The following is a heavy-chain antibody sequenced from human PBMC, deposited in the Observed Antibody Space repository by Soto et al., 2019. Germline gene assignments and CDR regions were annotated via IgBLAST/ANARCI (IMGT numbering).Heavy chain of an antibody. CDR1: GFTFSSYA. D-gene: IGHD5-12*01. V-gene: IGHV3-30-3*01. CDR3: ARDLGDGYNYGGTFDY. CDR2: ISYDGSNK. J-gene: IGHJ4*02. Sequence: QVQLVESGGGVVQPGRSLRLSCAASGFTFSSYAMHWVRQAPGKGLEWVAVISYDGSNKYYADSVKGRFTISRDNSKNXLYLQMNSLRAEDTAVYYCARDLGDGYNYGGTFDYWGQGTLVTVSS.